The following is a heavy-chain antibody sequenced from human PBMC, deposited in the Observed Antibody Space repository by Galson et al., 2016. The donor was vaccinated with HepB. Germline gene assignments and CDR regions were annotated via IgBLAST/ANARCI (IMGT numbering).Heavy chain of an antibody. CDR2: NIPIFGRT. D-gene: IGHD2-2*01. V-gene: IGHV1-69*13. CDR1: GGTFSSNT. CDR3: ARDLIKGDIVVVPTAI. Sequence: SVKVSCKASGGTFSSNTIHWVRQAPGQGLEWMGANIPIFGRTNYAQKFPGTLTITADDSTSTAYMELSSLRSEDTAVYYCARDLIKGDIVVVPTAIWGQGTLVTVSS. J-gene: IGHJ4*02.